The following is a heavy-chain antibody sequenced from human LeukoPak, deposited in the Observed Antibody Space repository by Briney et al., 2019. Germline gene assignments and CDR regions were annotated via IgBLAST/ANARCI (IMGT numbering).Heavy chain of an antibody. D-gene: IGHD3-10*01. CDR2: ISSHGSTI. V-gene: IGHV3-11*04. CDR3: ARVNMIRGVIDY. CDR1: GFTFTDSY. Sequence: GGSLRLSCAASGFTFTDSYMTRVRQAPGKGLEWISYISSHGSTIYYADSVKGRFTISRDSANNSLYLQMNSLTAADTALYFCARVNMIRGVIDYWGQGTLVTVSS. J-gene: IGHJ4*02.